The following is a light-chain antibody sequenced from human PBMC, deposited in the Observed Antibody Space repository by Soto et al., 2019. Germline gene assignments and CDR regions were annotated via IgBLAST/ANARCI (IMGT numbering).Light chain of an antibody. J-gene: IGKJ4*01. CDR1: QSVHNNY. CDR2: IAS. V-gene: IGKV3-20*01. Sequence: EIVLTQSPGTLSLSPGERATLSCRASQSVHNNYLAWYQQRLGQPPRLVISIASNRATGISDRFSGSGSGTDFILTISRLEPEDSAVYSCLQDGGLPLTFGGGTKVEL. CDR3: LQDGGLPLT.